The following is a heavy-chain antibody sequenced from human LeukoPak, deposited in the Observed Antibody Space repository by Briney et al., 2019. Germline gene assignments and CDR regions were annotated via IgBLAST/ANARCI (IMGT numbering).Heavy chain of an antibody. Sequence: GASVTVSSTASGDTFTSYAMHWVRQAPGQRREWMGWINGSNGKKKYSQKFQGRVTITRDTSSSTAYMQLSSLTSEDTAVYYCARGSRSVRGLSPTYPSYYWGQGTLVTVSS. CDR2: INGSNGKK. V-gene: IGHV1-3*01. CDR1: GDTFTSYA. D-gene: IGHD3-16*01. CDR3: ARGSRSVRGLSPTYPSYY. J-gene: IGHJ4*02.